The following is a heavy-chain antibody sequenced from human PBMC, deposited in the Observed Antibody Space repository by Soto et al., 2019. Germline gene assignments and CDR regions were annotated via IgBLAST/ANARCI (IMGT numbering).Heavy chain of an antibody. CDR3: ARRQRGKDWYFDL. Sequence: SETLSLTCTVSGASISAYYWNWIRQPPGKGLEWIGYGYYTGNTNYNPSLQSRLTMSVDTSKNQFSLKLVSVTAADTAVYYCARRQRGKDWYFDLWGRGTLVTVSS. D-gene: IGHD3-10*01. V-gene: IGHV4-59*08. CDR2: GYYTGNT. J-gene: IGHJ2*01. CDR1: GASISAYY.